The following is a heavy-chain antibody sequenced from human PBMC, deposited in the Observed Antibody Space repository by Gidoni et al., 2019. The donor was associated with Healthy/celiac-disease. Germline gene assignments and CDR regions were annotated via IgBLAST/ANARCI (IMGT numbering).Heavy chain of an antibody. CDR3: AREAYCGGDCYSGWFDP. Sequence: QVQLQESGPGLVKPSETLSLTCTVSGGASSSYYWSWIRQPPGKGLEWIGYIYYSGSTNYNPSLQSRVPISVDTSKNQFSLKLSSVTAADTAVYYCAREAYCGGDCYSGWFDPWGQGTLVTVSS. J-gene: IGHJ5*02. V-gene: IGHV4-59*01. D-gene: IGHD2-21*01. CDR1: GGASSSYY. CDR2: IYYSGST.